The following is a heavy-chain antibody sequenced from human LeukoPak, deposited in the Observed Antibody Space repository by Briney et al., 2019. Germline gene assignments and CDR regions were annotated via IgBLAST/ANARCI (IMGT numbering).Heavy chain of an antibody. CDR1: GGSISSYY. CDR3: ARDRGLTTK. D-gene: IGHD4-17*01. V-gene: IGHV4-59*01. CDR2: IYYSGST. Sequence: KPSETLSLTCTVSGGSISSYYWSWIRQPPGKGLEWIGYIYYSGSTNYNPSLKSRVTISVDTSKNQFSLKLSSVTAADTAVYYCARDRGLTTKWGQGTLVTVSS. J-gene: IGHJ4*02.